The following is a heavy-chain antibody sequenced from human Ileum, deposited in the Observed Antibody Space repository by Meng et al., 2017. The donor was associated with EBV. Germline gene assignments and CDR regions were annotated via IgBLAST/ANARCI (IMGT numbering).Heavy chain of an antibody. Sequence: DLQESGRRRVRPSGALSLACSSAGGSVLGTYWWSWVRQAPGKGLEWIGEVYPNETPYYNPSLKSRVTITFDKSRNQFSLNLIHGTASDAAVYYCARDAYQYSSGIPAHWGQGTLVTVSS. CDR3: ARDAYQYSSGIPAH. V-gene: IGHV4-4*02. D-gene: IGHD2/OR15-2a*01. J-gene: IGHJ4*02. CDR2: VYPNETP. CDR1: GGSVLGTYW.